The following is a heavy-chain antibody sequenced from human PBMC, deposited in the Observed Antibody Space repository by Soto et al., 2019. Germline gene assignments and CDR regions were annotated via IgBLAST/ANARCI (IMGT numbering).Heavy chain of an antibody. CDR1: GLTFSGSA. V-gene: IGHV3-30*04. CDR2: ISKDGMNT. Sequence: GGSLRLSCAASGLTFSGSAMDWVRQASGKGLEWVALISKDGMNTXYADSVKGRMTVSRDKAEKTMYLQMNSLTAEDTAVYYCAKGLRFMEHWGQGTVVTVS. CDR3: AKGLRFMEH. J-gene: IGHJ1*01. D-gene: IGHD1-1*01.